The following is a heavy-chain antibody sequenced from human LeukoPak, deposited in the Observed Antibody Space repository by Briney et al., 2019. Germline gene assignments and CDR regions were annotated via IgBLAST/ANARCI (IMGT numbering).Heavy chain of an antibody. V-gene: IGHV1-2*02. D-gene: IGHD3-9*01. CDR3: ARDPGQYDILTGYRGSGMDV. CDR1: GYTFTGYY. Sequence: ASVKVSCRASGYTFTGYYMHWVRQAPGQGLERMGWINPNSGGTNYAQKFQGRVTMTRDTSISTAYMELSRLRSDDTAVYYCARDPGQYDILTGYRGSGMDVWGQGTTVTVSS. CDR2: INPNSGGT. J-gene: IGHJ6*02.